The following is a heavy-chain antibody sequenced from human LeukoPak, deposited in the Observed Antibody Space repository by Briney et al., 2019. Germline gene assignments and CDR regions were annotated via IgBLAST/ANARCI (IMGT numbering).Heavy chain of an antibody. J-gene: IGHJ6*03. D-gene: IGHD3-10*01. CDR3: AKVMKGSERLTMARGVIIKTAGLYYMDV. V-gene: IGHV3-23*01. CDR1: GITFTNIW. Sequence: GGSLRLSCAASGITFTNIWMNWVRQAPGKGLEWVSSISASGGSTNYADSVKGRLTISRDNSKNTVYLQMNSLRAEDTAVYYCAKVMKGSERLTMARGVIIKTAGLYYMDVWGKGTTVTVSS. CDR2: ISASGGST.